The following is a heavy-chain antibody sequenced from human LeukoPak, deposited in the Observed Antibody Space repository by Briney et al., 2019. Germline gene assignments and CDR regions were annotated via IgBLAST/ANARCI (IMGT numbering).Heavy chain of an antibody. CDR3: ARDNTDDAFDI. J-gene: IGHJ3*02. CDR2: ISSSSSYI. CDR1: GFTFSSYS. Sequence: PGGSLRLSCAASGFTFSSYSMNWVRQAPGKGLEWVSSISSSSSYIYYADSVRGRFTISRDNAKNSLYLQMNSLRAEDTAVYYCARDNTDDAFDIWGQGTMVTVSS. V-gene: IGHV3-21*01. D-gene: IGHD2/OR15-2a*01.